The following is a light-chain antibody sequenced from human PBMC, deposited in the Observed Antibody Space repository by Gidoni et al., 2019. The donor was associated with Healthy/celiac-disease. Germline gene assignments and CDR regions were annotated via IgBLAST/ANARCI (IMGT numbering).Light chain of an antibody. CDR3: QSADSSGTYKGEVV. J-gene: IGLJ2*01. CDR1: ALPKQY. V-gene: IGLV3-25*03. Sequence: SYELTQPPSVSVSPGQTARITCSGDALPKQYAYWYQQKPGQAPVLVIYKDSERPSGIPERFSGSSSGTTVTLTISGVQAEDEADYYCQSADSSGTYKGEVVFGGGTKLTVL. CDR2: KDS.